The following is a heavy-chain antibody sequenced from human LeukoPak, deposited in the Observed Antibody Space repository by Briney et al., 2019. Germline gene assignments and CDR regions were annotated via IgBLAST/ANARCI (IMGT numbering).Heavy chain of an antibody. D-gene: IGHD6-13*01. CDR2: IKQDGSEK. J-gene: IGHJ4*02. CDR3: AKGRLYSSSPDYFDY. V-gene: IGHV3-7*03. CDR1: GFTFSSYW. Sequence: GGSLRLSCAASGFTFSSYWMSWVRQAPGKGLEWVANIKQDGSEKYYVDSVKGRFTISRDNAKNSLYLQMNSLRAEDTAVYYCAKGRLYSSSPDYFDYWGQGTLVTVSS.